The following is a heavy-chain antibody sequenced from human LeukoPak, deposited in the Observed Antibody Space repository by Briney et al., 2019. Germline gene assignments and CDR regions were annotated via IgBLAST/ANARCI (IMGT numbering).Heavy chain of an antibody. V-gene: IGHV3-21*01. CDR3: ARVGGSWELIL. D-gene: IGHD2-15*01. J-gene: IGHJ4*02. CDR1: GFAFRNYN. Sequence: GGSLRLSCTASGFAFRNYNMNWVRQTPGKGLEWISSITTGGDYIYSAVSLKGRFTISRNDAKNSLYLQMNRLRAEDTGVYFCARVGGSWELILWGQGTLVTVS. CDR2: ITTGGDYI.